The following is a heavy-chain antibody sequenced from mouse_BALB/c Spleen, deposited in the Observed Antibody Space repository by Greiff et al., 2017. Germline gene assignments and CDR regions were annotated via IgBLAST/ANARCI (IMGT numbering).Heavy chain of an antibody. CDR3: ASGYDP. D-gene: IGHD2-10*02. CDR1: GFNIKDTY. CDR2: IDPANGNT. J-gene: IGHJ4*01. V-gene: IGHV14-3*02. Sequence: EVKLQESGAELVKPGASVKLSCTASGFNIKDTYMHWVKQRPEQGLEWIGRIDPANGNTKYDPKFQGKATITADTSSNTAYLQLSSLTSEDTAVYYCASGYDPWGQGTSVTVSS.